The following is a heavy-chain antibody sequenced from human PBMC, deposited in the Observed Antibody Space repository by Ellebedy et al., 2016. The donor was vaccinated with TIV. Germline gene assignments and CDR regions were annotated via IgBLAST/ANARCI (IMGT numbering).Heavy chain of an antibody. D-gene: IGHD4-17*01. CDR3: ARDMVVGDYNYGAFDV. V-gene: IGHV1-2*02. CDR1: GYTFSGFY. CDR2: INPKSGGT. J-gene: IGHJ3*01. Sequence: ASVKVSCKAFGYTFSGFYIHWVRQAPGQGLEWMGWINPKSGGTNYAQHFQGRVTMTRDTSISTVYMEMTSLTSDDTAVYYCARDMVVGDYNYGAFDVWGQGTLVTVSS.